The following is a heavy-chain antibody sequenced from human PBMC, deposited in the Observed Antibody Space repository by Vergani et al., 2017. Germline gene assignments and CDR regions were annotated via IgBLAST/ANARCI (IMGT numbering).Heavy chain of an antibody. V-gene: IGHV3-11*04. J-gene: IGHJ5*02. CDR3: ASGSSGFFTLTAPNWFDP. D-gene: IGHD3-3*01. CDR2: ISNSGNTI. Sequence: QGQLVESGGGLVKPGGSLRLSCAASRFAFSDYYMSWIRQAPGKGLEWISYISNSGNTINYADSVKGRFIVSRDKAKKSLYLQMNSLRVEDTAVYYCASGSSGFFTLTAPNWFDPWGQGTLVTVS. CDR1: RFAFSDYY.